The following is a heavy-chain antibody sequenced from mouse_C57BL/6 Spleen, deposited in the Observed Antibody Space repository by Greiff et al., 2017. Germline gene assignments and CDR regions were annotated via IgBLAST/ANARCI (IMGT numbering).Heavy chain of an antibody. V-gene: IGHV3-6*01. D-gene: IGHD2-3*01. CDR1: GYSITSGYY. J-gene: IGHJ3*01. CDR2: ISYDGSN. CDR3: AREGVYDGYYFLAY. Sequence: DVKLQESGPGLVKPSQSLSLTCSVTGYSITSGYYWNWIRQFPGNKLEWMGYISYDGSNNYNPSLKNRISITRDTSKNQFFLKLNSVTTEDTATYYCAREGVYDGYYFLAYWGQGTLVTVSA.